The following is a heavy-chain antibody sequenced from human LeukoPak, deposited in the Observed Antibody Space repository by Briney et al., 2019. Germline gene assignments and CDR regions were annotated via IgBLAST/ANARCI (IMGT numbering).Heavy chain of an antibody. CDR3: ARRRYSDY. Sequence: PSETLSLTCTVSGASMRSSDYYWGWIRQPPGKGLEWIGSIYHTGTAYYNPSLKSRVSISVDTSKNQFSLKLSSVTAADTAVYYCARRRYSDYWGQGTLVTVSS. CDR2: IYHTGTA. J-gene: IGHJ4*02. CDR1: GASMRSSDYY. V-gene: IGHV4-39*01. D-gene: IGHD1-1*01.